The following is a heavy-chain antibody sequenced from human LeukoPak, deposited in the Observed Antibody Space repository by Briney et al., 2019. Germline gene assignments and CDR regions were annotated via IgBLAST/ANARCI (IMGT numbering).Heavy chain of an antibody. Sequence: ASVKVSCKASGYTFTSYYMHWVRQAPGQGLEWMGIINPSGGSTSYAQKFQGRVTMTRDTSTSTVYMELSSLRSEDMAVYYCARDLSYSGSYFQTGFDPWGQGTLVTVSS. V-gene: IGHV1-46*01. CDR3: ARDLSYSGSYFQTGFDP. J-gene: IGHJ5*02. CDR2: INPSGGST. D-gene: IGHD1-26*01. CDR1: GYTFTSYY.